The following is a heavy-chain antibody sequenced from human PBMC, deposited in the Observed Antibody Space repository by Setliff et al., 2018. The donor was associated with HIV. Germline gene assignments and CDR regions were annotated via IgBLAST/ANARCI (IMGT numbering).Heavy chain of an antibody. CDR3: VRDLLWAFDM. V-gene: IGHV3-21*05. CDR1: GFTFGSYS. D-gene: IGHD3-10*01. J-gene: IGHJ3*02. Sequence: PGGSLRLSCAASGFTFGSYSMNWVRQAPGKGLEWISYITKRADETHYADSVKGRFSISRGTAKNSLYLQMNSLRPEDTALYYCVRDLLWAFDMWGPGTMVTVSS. CDR2: ITKRADET.